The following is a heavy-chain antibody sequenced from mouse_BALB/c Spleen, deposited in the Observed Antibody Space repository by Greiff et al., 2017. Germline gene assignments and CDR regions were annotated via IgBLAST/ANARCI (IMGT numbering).Heavy chain of an antibody. CDR3: ASRDYYGSSGYFDY. D-gene: IGHD1-1*01. Sequence: EVQLVESGGDLVKPGGSLKLSCAASGFTFSSYGMSWVRQTPDKRLEWVATISSGGSYTYYPDSVKGRFTISRDNAKNTLYLQMSSLKSEDTAMYYCASRDYYGSSGYFDYWGQGTTLTVSS. CDR2: ISSGGSYT. V-gene: IGHV5-6*01. J-gene: IGHJ2*01. CDR1: GFTFSSYG.